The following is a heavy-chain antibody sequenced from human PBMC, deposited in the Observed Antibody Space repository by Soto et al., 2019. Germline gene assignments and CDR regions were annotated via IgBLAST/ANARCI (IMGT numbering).Heavy chain of an antibody. CDR3: ARDQGYXSSQYFIDI. J-gene: IGHJ4*02. CDR1: GGTFSRSG. V-gene: IGHV1-69*01. Sequence: QVQLVQSGAEVKKPGSSVKVSCKASGGTFSRSGLXWVRQAXXQGLEWVGGIIPIFPTAHYGQNFQGRVTITADESTTTAYMELSSLRSEDTAVYYCARDQGYXSSQYFIDIWGQGTLVTVSA. D-gene: IGHD6-19*01. CDR2: IIPIFPTA.